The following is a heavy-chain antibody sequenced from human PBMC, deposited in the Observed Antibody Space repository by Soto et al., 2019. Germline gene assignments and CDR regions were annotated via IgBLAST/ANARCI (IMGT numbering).Heavy chain of an antibody. Sequence: QVQLVESGGGVVQPGRSLRLSCAASGFTFSNYALHWVRQAPGRGLEWVALISFDGNNNYYASSVKGRFTISRDNSRNTLNLQMNSLRAEDTAVYYCGRCSGTSCHLGADFWGQGTLVIVSS. CDR1: GFTFSNYA. CDR3: GRCSGTSCHLGADF. J-gene: IGHJ4*02. D-gene: IGHD2-2*01. CDR2: ISFDGNNN. V-gene: IGHV3-30-3*01.